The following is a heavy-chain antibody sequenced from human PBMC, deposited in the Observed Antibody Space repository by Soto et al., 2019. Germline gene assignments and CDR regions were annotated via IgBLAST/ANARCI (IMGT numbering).Heavy chain of an antibody. D-gene: IGHD3-10*01. J-gene: IGHJ5*02. CDR1: GGTFSSYS. CDR3: ARASMLRGVIINWFDP. CDR2: IIPMFDSP. V-gene: IGHV1-69*01. Sequence: QVPLVQSGAEVKKPGSSVKVSCKASGGTFSSYSFHWVRQAPGQGLEWMGGIIPMFDSPNYAQQFQGRVTITADESKTTAYMELSSLRSEDTAVYYCARASMLRGVIINWFDPWGQGTLVTVSS.